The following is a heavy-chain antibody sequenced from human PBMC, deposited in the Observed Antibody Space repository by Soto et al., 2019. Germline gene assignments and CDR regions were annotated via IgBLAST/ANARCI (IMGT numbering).Heavy chain of an antibody. J-gene: IGHJ4*02. CDR2: IYRTGST. D-gene: IGHD1-7*01. CDR1: GGSFTSNNW. Sequence: SETLSLTCAVSGGSFTSNNWWTWVRQPPGLGLEWIGEIYRTGSTNYNPSLKSRVTISLDKSENQFSLKVTSLTAADTAVYYCASRDPGTSVDYWGQGTLVTVPS. CDR3: ASRDPGTSVDY. V-gene: IGHV4-4*02.